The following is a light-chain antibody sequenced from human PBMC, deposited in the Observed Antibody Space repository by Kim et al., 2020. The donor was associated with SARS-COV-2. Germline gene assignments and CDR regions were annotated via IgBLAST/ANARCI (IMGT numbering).Light chain of an antibody. J-gene: IGLJ2*01. V-gene: IGLV2-11*01. Sequence: QSALTQPRSVSGSPGQSVTIFCTGTSSDVGGYDYVSWYQQHPGKVPKIMIYDVNRRPSGVPDRFSGSKSGNTASLTISGFQPDDEADYYCCSYAGRFSAVFGGGTQLTVL. CDR1: SSDVGGYDY. CDR2: DVN. CDR3: CSYAGRFSAV.